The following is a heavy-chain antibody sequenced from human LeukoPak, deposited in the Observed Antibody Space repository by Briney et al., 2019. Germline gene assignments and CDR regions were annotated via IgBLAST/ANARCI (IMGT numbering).Heavy chain of an antibody. V-gene: IGHV4-59*01. D-gene: IGHD5-18*01. Sequence: PSETLSLTCTVSGGSISSYYWSWIRQPPGKGLEWIGYIYYSGSTNYNPSLKSRATISVDTSKNQFSLKLSSVTAADTAVYYCARDNTAMVLWGQGTLVTVSS. CDR3: ARDNTAMVL. CDR2: IYYSGST. CDR1: GGSISSYY. J-gene: IGHJ4*02.